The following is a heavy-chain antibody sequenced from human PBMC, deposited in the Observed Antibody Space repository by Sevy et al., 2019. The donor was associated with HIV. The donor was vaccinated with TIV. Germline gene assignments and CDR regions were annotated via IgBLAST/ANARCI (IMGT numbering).Heavy chain of an antibody. CDR1: GFSFSTYW. J-gene: IGHJ4*02. D-gene: IGHD3-22*01. Sequence: GGSLRLSCAASGFSFSTYWMHWVRQAPGKGLEWVANIKHDESEKYYVASVNGGFTISRDNAKNSVYLERNSLRPEDTAIYYCAKGNSGSFDYWGQGTLVTVSS. V-gene: IGHV3-7*01. CDR3: AKGNSGSFDY. CDR2: IKHDESEK.